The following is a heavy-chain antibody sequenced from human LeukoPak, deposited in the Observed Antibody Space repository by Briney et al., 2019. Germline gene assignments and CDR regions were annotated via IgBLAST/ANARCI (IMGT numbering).Heavy chain of an antibody. Sequence: PSETLSLTCTVSAGSISSHFWSWIRQPPGKGLEWIGYIYYSGRTRYNPSLQSRVTISIDTSENNFSLKLTSVTAADTALYYCARLLDNDSSGDPDTFDMWGQGTVVTVSS. D-gene: IGHD3-22*01. V-gene: IGHV4-59*11. CDR1: AGSISSHF. CDR2: IYYSGRT. CDR3: ARLLDNDSSGDPDTFDM. J-gene: IGHJ3*02.